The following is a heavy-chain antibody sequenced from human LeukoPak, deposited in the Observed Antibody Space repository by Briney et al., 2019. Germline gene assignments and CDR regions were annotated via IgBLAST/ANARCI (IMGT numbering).Heavy chain of an antibody. V-gene: IGHV1-18*01. CDR3: ASGTEMYYFDY. CDR2: ISAYNGNT. D-gene: IGHD3/OR15-3a*01. Sequence: ASVKVSCKASGYTFTSYGISWVRQAPGQGLEWMGWISAYNGNTNYAQKLQGRVTMTTDTSTTTAYMELRTLRSDDTAVYYCASGTEMYYFDYWGRGTLVTVSS. CDR1: GYTFTSYG. J-gene: IGHJ4*02.